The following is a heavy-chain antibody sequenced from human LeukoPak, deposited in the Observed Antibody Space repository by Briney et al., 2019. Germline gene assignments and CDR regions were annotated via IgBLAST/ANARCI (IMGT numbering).Heavy chain of an antibody. Sequence: GGSLRLSCAASGFTVSSNYMSWVRQAPGKGLEWVSIIYGVGSTYYADSVKGRFTISRDNSKNTLYLQMNSLRAEGTALYYCARERGSYSMTYFDSWAREPWPPSPQ. CDR1: GFTVSSNY. J-gene: IGHJ4*02. CDR3: ARERGSYSMTYFDS. D-gene: IGHD1-26*01. CDR2: IYGVGST. V-gene: IGHV3-66*01.